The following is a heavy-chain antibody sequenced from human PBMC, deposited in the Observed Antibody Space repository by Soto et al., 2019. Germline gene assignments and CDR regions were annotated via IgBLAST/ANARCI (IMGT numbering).Heavy chain of an antibody. D-gene: IGHD6-13*01. V-gene: IGHV4-59*01. Sequence: SETLSLTCTVSGGSISSYYWSWIRQPPGKGLEWIGYIYYSGSTNYNPSLKSRVTISVDTSKNQFSLKLSSVTAADTAVYYCARNRGSSSLSWFDPWSQGTLVTVSS. J-gene: IGHJ5*02. CDR3: ARNRGSSSLSWFDP. CDR1: GGSISSYY. CDR2: IYYSGST.